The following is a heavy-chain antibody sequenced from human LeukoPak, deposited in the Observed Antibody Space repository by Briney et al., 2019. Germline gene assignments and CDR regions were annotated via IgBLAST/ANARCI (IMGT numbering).Heavy chain of an antibody. CDR1: GGTFSSYA. CDR2: IIPIFGTA. V-gene: IGHV1-69*05. CDR3: ARSLGIVGTYYWYFDL. J-gene: IGHJ2*01. D-gene: IGHD7-27*01. Sequence: SVKVSCKASGGTFSSYAISWVRQAPGQGLEWMGGIIPIFGTANYAQKFQGRVTITTDESTSTAYMEPSGLRSEDTAVYYCARSLGIVGTYYWYFDLWGRGTLVTVSS.